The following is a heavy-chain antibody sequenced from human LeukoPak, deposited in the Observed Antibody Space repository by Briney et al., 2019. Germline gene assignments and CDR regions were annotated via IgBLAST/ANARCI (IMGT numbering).Heavy chain of an antibody. Sequence: ASVKVSCKASGYTFTSYAMNWVRQAPGQGLEWMGWINPNSGGTNYAQKFQGRVTMTRDTSISTAYMELSRLRSDDTAVYYCARYYSSSAWSSRYYYYYMDVWGKGTTVTVSS. J-gene: IGHJ6*03. CDR1: GYTFTSYA. V-gene: IGHV1-2*02. CDR2: INPNSGGT. D-gene: IGHD6-6*01. CDR3: ARYYSSSAWSSRYYYYYMDV.